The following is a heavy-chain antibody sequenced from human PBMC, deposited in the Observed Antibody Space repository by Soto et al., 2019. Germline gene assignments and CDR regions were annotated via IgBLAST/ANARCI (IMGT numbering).Heavy chain of an antibody. CDR1: GFTFSSYG. J-gene: IGHJ3*02. CDR3: AKGRSEYGSYGGLTFDI. CDR2: ISYDGSNK. Sequence: QVQLVESGGGVVQPGRSLRLSCAASGFTFSSYGMHWVRQAPGKGLEWVAVISYDGSNKYYADSVKGRFTISRDNSKNTLDPQMNSLRAEDTAVYYCAKGRSEYGSYGGLTFDIWGQGTMVTVSS. V-gene: IGHV3-30*18. D-gene: IGHD3-10*01.